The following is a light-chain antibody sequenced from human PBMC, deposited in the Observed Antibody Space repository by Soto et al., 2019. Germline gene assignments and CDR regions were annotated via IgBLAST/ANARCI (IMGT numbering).Light chain of an antibody. CDR3: KSYDSSLSRYV. CDR2: GDN. J-gene: IGLJ1*01. CDR1: SSNIGAGYD. Sequence: QSVLTQPPSVSGAPGQRVTISCTGSSSNIGAGYDVHWYQQLPGTAPKLLIYGDNNRPSGVPDRFSGSKSGTSASLAITGLQAEDEADYYCKSYDSSLSRYVSGIGPKVTVL. V-gene: IGLV1-40*01.